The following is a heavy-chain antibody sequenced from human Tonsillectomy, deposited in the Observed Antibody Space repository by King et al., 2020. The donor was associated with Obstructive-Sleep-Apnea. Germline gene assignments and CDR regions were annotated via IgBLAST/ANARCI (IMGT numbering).Heavy chain of an antibody. CDR1: GFPFSTYS. CDR3: ARTGWGSYTSACFDY. J-gene: IGHJ4*02. CDR2: IAYDGSNK. V-gene: IGHV3-30-3*01. Sequence: VQLVESGGGVVQPGRSLRLSCAASGFPFSTYSMHCVRHAPGKGLEGGAGIAYDGSNKNYADSVKGGFTISRDNSKSTLYLQKNSLRADDRAVYYCARTGWGSYTSACFDYWGQGTLVTVSS. D-gene: IGHD6-19*01.